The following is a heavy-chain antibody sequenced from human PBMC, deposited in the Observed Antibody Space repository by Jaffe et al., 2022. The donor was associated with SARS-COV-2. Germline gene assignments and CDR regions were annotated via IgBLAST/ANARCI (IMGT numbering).Heavy chain of an antibody. CDR1: GFTFSSYS. CDR3: ARVGTNCGGDCCWDY. J-gene: IGHJ4*02. V-gene: IGHV3-21*01. Sequence: EVQLVESGGGLVKPGGSLRLSCAASGFTFSSYSMNWVRQAPGKGLEWVSSISSSSSYIYYADSVKGRFTISRDNAKNSLYLQMNSLRAEDTAVYYCARVGTNCGGDCCWDYWGQGTLVTVSS. D-gene: IGHD2-21*02. CDR2: ISSSSSYI.